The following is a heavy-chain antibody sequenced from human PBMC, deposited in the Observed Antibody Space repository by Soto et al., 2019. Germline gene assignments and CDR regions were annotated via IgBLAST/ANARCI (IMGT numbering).Heavy chain of an antibody. Sequence: SETLSLTCTVSGGSISSGDYYWSWIRQPPGKGLEWIGYIYYSGSTYYNPSLKSRVTISVDTSKNQFSLKLSSVTAADTAVYYCARGAPGYCSGGSCYSVSHFDYWGQGTLVTVSS. CDR3: ARGAPGYCSGGSCYSVSHFDY. CDR2: IYYSGST. J-gene: IGHJ4*02. V-gene: IGHV4-30-4*01. D-gene: IGHD2-15*01. CDR1: GGSISSGDYY.